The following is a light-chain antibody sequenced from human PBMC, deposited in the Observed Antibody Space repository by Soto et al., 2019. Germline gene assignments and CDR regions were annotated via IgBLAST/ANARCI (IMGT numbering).Light chain of an antibody. CDR1: QSISSY. Sequence: DIQMTQSPSSLSASVGDRVTITCRASQSISSYLNWYQQKPGKAPKLLIYAASSLRSGVPSRFSGSGSGTDFTLTISSLQPEDFATYYCQQSYSMRTFGQGTKVDI. CDR2: AAS. J-gene: IGKJ1*01. CDR3: QQSYSMRT. V-gene: IGKV1-39*01.